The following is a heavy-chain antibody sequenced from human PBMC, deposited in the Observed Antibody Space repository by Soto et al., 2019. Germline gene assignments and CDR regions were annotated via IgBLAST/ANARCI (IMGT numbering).Heavy chain of an antibody. Sequence: GGSLRLSCAASGFTVSSNYMSWVRQAPGKGLEWVSVIYSGGSTYYADSVKGRFTISRDNSKNTLYLQMNSLRAEDTAVYYCARDLMYSSSFSFYGMDVWGQGPRSPSP. V-gene: IGHV3-53*01. D-gene: IGHD6-6*01. CDR3: ARDLMYSSSFSFYGMDV. CDR1: GFTVSSNY. CDR2: IYSGGST. J-gene: IGHJ6*02.